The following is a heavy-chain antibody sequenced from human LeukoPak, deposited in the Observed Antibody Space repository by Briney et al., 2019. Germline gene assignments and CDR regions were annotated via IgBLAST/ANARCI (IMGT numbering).Heavy chain of an antibody. V-gene: IGHV3-23*01. CDR3: AKDPQGD. CDR2: ISGSGGST. D-gene: IGHD3-16*01. J-gene: IGHJ4*02. Sequence: GGSLRLSCAASGLTFSNNAMSWVRQAPGKGLEWVSAISGSGGSTYYADSVKGRFSISRDNSKNTLYLQMNSLRAGDTAVYYCAKDPQGDWGQGTLVTVSS. CDR1: GLTFSNNA.